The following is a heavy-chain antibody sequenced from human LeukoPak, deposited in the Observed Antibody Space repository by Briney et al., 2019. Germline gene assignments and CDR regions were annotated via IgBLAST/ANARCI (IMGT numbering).Heavy chain of an antibody. D-gene: IGHD6-19*01. J-gene: IGHJ4*02. Sequence: SVKVSCKASGGTFSSYAISWVRQAPGQGLEWMGGIIPIFGTANYAQKFQGRVTITADESTSTAYMELSSLRSEDTAVYYCARGPSSGSYFDYWGQGTLVTVSS. V-gene: IGHV1-69*13. CDR1: GGTFSSYA. CDR3: ARGPSSGSYFDY. CDR2: IIPIFGTA.